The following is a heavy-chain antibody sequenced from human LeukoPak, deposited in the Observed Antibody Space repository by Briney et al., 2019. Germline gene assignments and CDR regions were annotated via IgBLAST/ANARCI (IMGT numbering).Heavy chain of an antibody. Sequence: GGSLRLSCAASGLTFSTYSMRWVRQAPGKGLEWVAFRRYDGNNKYYAESVEGRFTISRDNSNNTVYLHMNSLRTEDTAMYYCAKDAGLNSYGSWLDYWGQGTLVTVSS. CDR1: GLTFSTYS. V-gene: IGHV3-30*02. J-gene: IGHJ4*02. CDR2: RRYDGNNK. CDR3: AKDAGLNSYGSWLDY. D-gene: IGHD5-18*01.